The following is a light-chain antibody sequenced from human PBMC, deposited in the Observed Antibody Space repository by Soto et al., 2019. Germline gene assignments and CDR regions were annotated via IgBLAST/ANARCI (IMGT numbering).Light chain of an antibody. V-gene: IGLV1-40*01. CDR1: SSNFGAGYD. CDR2: GNG. J-gene: IGLJ3*02. CDR3: QSYDTSLSAWV. Sequence: QSVLTPPPSVSGAPGQKVTISCTGTSSNFGAGYDVQWYQQLAGAAPKFLISGNGNRPSGVPDRFSGSKSGTSASLAITGLQAEDEADYYCQSYDTSLSAWVFGGGTKLTVL.